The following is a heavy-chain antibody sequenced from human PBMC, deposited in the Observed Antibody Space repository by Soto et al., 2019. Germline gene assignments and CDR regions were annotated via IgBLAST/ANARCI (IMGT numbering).Heavy chain of an antibody. CDR1: GFTFSSYW. CDR2: IKQDGSEK. J-gene: IGHJ6*02. Sequence: PGGSLRLSCAASGFTFSSYWMSWVRQAPGKGLEWVANIKQDGSEKYYVDSVKGRFTISRDNAKNSLYLQMNSLRAEDTAVYYCARDSWYCSSTSCYYGIQDYYYGMDVWGQGTTVTVSS. D-gene: IGHD2-2*01. CDR3: ARDSWYCSSTSCYYGIQDYYYGMDV. V-gene: IGHV3-7*03.